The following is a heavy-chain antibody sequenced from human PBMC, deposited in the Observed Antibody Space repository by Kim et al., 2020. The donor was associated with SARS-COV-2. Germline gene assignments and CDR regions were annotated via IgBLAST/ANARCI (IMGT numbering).Heavy chain of an antibody. CDR1: GYTFTSFD. V-gene: IGHV1-8*01. J-gene: IGHJ4*02. CDR2: MNPNSGNT. Sequence: ASVKVSCKASGYTFTSFDFNWVRQATGQGLEWMGWMNPNSGNTGYAQKFQGRVTMTRNTSISTAYMELSSLTSEDTAVYYCARATREDYCGNRIDYWGQGTLVTVSS. D-gene: IGHD4-17*01. CDR3: ARATREDYCGNRIDY.